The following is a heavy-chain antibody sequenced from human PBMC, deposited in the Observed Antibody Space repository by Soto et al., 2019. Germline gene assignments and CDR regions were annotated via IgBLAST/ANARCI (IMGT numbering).Heavy chain of an antibody. D-gene: IGHD3-22*01. CDR3: ARDRNYYDGESVYPDCSYGMDV. CDR2: IWYDGSNG. CDR1: GFTFNTYG. Sequence: QVHLVESGGGVVQPGKSLRLSCTASGFTFNTYGMHWVRQAPGKGLEWVALIWYDGSNGYYAGSVRGRFTISRDNSENTLYLQMNYLRAEDTAVYFCARDRNYYDGESVYPDCSYGMDVWGQGTTVTVSS. J-gene: IGHJ6*02. V-gene: IGHV3-33*01.